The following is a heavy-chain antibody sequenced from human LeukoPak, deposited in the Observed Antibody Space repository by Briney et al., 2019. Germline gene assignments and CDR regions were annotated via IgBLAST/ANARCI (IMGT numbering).Heavy chain of an antibody. CDR1: GFTFSNHA. V-gene: IGHV3-23*01. J-gene: IGHJ4*02. CDR2: ISGGGETS. CDR3: VKGLRSYGYSLFDY. D-gene: IGHD5-18*01. Sequence: GGSPRLSCVASGFTFSNHAMNWVPPAPRGGLEWGSVISGGGETSYYADSVKGRFTISRDNSKNTIYLQMNSLGAEDTAVYYCVKGLRSYGYSLFDYWGQGSLVTVSS.